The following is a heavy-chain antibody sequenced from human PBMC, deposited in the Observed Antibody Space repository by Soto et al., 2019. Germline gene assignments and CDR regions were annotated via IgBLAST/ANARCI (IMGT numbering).Heavy chain of an antibody. V-gene: IGHV3-23*01. CDR3: AKNYYFDN. J-gene: IGHJ4*02. CDR1: GFTFSSFA. CDR2: INRMDGST. Sequence: EVQLLESGGGSIQPGGSLRLSCVASGFTFSSFAMSWVRQAPGKGLEWVSSINRMDGSTYYADSVKGRLTISRDNSKNTLYLQMDSLRAEDTAVYYCAKNYYFDNWGQGTLVIVSS.